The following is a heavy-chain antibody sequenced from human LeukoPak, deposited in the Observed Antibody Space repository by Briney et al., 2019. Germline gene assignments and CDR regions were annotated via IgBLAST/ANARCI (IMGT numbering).Heavy chain of an antibody. D-gene: IGHD6-19*01. J-gene: IGHJ4*02. CDR2: IYSGGST. V-gene: IGHV3-53*01. CDR3: ASSGWPRSLDY. Sequence: GGSLRLSCAASGFIVSSNYMSWVRQAPGKGLEWVSVIYSGGSTFYADSVKGRFTISRDNSENTLFLQMNSLTAEDTAVYYCASSGWPRSLDYWGQGTLVTVSS. CDR1: GFIVSSNY.